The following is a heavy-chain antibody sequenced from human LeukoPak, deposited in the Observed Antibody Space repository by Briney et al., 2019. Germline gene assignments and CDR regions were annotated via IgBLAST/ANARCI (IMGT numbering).Heavy chain of an antibody. CDR3: ARDNDSRDPPHFDY. Sequence: ASVKVSCKASGYTFTGYYLHWVRQAPGQGLEWMGWINPNSGGTNYAQGFQGRVTMTRDTSISTAYMELSSLRSEDTAVYYCARDNDSRDPPHFDYWGQGTLVTVSS. V-gene: IGHV1-2*02. J-gene: IGHJ4*02. CDR2: INPNSGGT. D-gene: IGHD3-16*01. CDR1: GYTFTGYY.